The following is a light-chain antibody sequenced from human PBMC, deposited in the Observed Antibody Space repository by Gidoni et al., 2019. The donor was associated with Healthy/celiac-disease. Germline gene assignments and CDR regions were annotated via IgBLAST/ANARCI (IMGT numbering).Light chain of an antibody. CDR2: DAS. V-gene: IGKV3-11*01. J-gene: IGKJ5*01. CDR3: QQRSNWPLIT. CDR1: QSVSSY. Sequence: EIVLTQSPATLSLSPGERATLSCRASQSVSSYLAWYHQKPGQAPRLLSYDASNRATGIPARFSGSGSVTDFTLTISSLEPEDFAVYYCQQRSNWPLITFGQGTRLEIK.